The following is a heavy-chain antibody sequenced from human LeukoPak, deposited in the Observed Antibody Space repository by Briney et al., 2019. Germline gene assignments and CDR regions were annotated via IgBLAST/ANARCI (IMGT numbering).Heavy chain of an antibody. CDR2: INHSGNT. J-gene: IGHJ6*03. V-gene: IGHV4-34*01. D-gene: IGHD3-16*01. CDR3: ARETSQKGAHYMDV. CDR1: GGSFSGYY. Sequence: SETLSLTCAVYGGSFSGYYWSWIRQPPGKGLEWIGEINHSGNTNYNPSLKSRVTISVDTSKNHFSLKLSSVTAADTAVYYCARETSQKGAHYMDVWGKGTRSPSP.